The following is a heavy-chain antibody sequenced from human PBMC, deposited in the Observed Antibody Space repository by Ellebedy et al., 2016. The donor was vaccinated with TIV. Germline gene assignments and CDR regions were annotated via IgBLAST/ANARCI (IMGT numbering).Heavy chain of an antibody. V-gene: IGHV1-69*13. CDR1: GGTFSSYA. J-gene: IGHJ3*02. CDR2: IIPIFGTA. D-gene: IGHD3-22*01. Sequence: SVKVSXKASGGTFSSYAISWVRQAPGQGLEWMGGIIPIFGTANYAQKFQGRVTITADESTSTAYMELSSLRSEDTAVYYCAYGYYDSSGYSDDAFDIWGQGTMVTVSS. CDR3: AYGYYDSSGYSDDAFDI.